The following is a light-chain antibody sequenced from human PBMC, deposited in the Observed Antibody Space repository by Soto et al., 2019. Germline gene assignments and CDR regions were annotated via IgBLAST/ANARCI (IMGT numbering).Light chain of an antibody. V-gene: IGKV1-27*01. Sequence: DIQMTQSPSSLSASVGDRVIISCRASQGISNHLAWYQQKPGSVPKLLIYAASTLQSGVPSRFSGSGSGTDFTLTISSLQPEDAANYYCQKYYSAPFTFGPGTKVDIK. CDR2: AAS. J-gene: IGKJ3*01. CDR3: QKYYSAPFT. CDR1: QGISNH.